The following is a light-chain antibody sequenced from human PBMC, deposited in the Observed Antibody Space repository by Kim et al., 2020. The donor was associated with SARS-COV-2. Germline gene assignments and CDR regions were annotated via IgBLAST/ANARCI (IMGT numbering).Light chain of an antibody. J-gene: IGLJ3*02. CDR1: TGAVTSGYY. CDR2: STD. CDR3: LLHYTGAQV. Sequence: QAVVTQESSLTVSPGGTVTLTCASRTGAVTSGYYPNWFQQKPGQPPRPLIYSTDRKHSWTPARFSGSLLGGKAALTLSAVRPEDEGDYYCLLHYTGAQVFGGGTRLTVL. V-gene: IGLV7-43*01.